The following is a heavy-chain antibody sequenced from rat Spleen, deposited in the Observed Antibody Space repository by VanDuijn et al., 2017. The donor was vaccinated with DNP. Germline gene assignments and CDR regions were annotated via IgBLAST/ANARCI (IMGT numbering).Heavy chain of an antibody. CDR3: AGRPPPTRGPFDY. Sequence: EVQLVESGGGLVQPGRSMKLSCAASGFSFSNYYMAWVRPTPKKGLEWVATISYDGRDTYYRVSVKGRFTISRDNARITLYLQMDSLRSEDTATYYCAGRPPPTRGPFDYWGQGVMVTVSS. CDR1: GFSFSNYY. V-gene: IGHV5-7*01. CDR2: ISYDGRDT. J-gene: IGHJ2*01. D-gene: IGHD1-4*01.